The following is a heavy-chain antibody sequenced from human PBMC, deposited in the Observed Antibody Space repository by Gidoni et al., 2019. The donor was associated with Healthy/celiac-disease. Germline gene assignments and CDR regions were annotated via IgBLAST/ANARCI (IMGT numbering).Heavy chain of an antibody. Sequence: EVQLLESGGGLVQPGWSLRLSCAASGFTFGSYAMSWFRQAPGKGLEWVSAISGSGGSTYYADSVKRRFTISRDNSKNTLYLQMNSLRAEDTAVYYCAKDLRDSSGYYSQKKNYGMDVWGQGTTVTVSS. D-gene: IGHD3-22*01. CDR1: GFTFGSYA. J-gene: IGHJ6*02. CDR2: ISGSGGST. V-gene: IGHV3-23*01. CDR3: AKDLRDSSGYYSQKKNYGMDV.